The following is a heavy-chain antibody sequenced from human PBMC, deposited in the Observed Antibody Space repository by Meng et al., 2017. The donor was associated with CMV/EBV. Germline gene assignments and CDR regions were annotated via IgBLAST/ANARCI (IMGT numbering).Heavy chain of an antibody. Sequence: GRSLRLSVSASGFTFSSYGLHWVRQAPGKGLEWLAFIRYDGSNQYYAASVKGRFTISRNNSKNTLYLQMNSLRAEDTAVYYCANQYSSSWGGGYFDYWGQGTLVTVSS. J-gene: IGHJ4*02. CDR3: ANQYSSSWGGGYFDY. D-gene: IGHD6-13*01. V-gene: IGHV3-30*02. CDR2: IRYDGSNQ. CDR1: GFTFSSYG.